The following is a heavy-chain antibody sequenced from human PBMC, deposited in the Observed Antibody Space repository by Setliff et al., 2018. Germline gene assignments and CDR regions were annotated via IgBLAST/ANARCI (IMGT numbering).Heavy chain of an antibody. Sequence: RFTISRDNAKNSLYLQMDSLRADDTAVYYCARDRGVTATYWGQGTLVTVSS. CDR3: ARDRGVTATY. D-gene: IGHD1-20*01. V-gene: IGHV3-11*06. J-gene: IGHJ4*02.